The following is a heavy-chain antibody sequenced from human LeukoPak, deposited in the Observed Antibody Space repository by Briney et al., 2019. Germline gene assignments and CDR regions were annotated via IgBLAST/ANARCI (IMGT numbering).Heavy chain of an antibody. CDR1: GYTFTSYA. CDR2: INAGNGNT. V-gene: IGHV1-3*01. Sequence: RASVKVSCKASGYTFTSYAIHWVRQAPGQRLEWMGWINAGNGNTRYSQKFQGRVTLTRDTSASTVYMDLSSLRSEDSAVYYCARDPAVVVPAAMGDYWGQGTLVIVSS. J-gene: IGHJ4*02. D-gene: IGHD2-2*01. CDR3: ARDPAVVVPAAMGDY.